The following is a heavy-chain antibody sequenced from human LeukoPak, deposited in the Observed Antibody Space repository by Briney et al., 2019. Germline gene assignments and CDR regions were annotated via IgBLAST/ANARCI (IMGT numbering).Heavy chain of an antibody. J-gene: IGHJ3*02. D-gene: IGHD3-22*01. V-gene: IGHV1-8*01. CDR1: GYTFTSYD. Sequence: ASVKVSCKASGYTFTSYDINWVRQAPGQGLEWRGWMNPNSGNTGYAQNFQGRVTMTRNTSISTAYMELSSLRSEDTAVYYCARPYDTSGRSPNDAFDIWGQGTMVMVSS. CDR2: MNPNSGNT. CDR3: ARPYDTSGRSPNDAFDI.